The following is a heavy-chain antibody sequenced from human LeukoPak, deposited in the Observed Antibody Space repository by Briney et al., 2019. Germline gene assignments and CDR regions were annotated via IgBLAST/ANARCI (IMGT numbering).Heavy chain of an antibody. Sequence: PGGSLRPSCAASGFTFSSYWMHWVRQAPGKGLVWVSRINSDGSSTSYADSVKGRFTISRDNAKNTLYLQMNSLRAEDTAVYYCARVVNYDFWSGLNHWGQGTLVTVSS. CDR1: GFTFSSYW. D-gene: IGHD3-3*01. CDR2: INSDGSST. CDR3: ARVVNYDFWSGLNH. J-gene: IGHJ5*02. V-gene: IGHV3-74*01.